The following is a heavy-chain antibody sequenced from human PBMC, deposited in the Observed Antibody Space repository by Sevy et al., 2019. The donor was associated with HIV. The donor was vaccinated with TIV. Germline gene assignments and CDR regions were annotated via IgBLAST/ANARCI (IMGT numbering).Heavy chain of an antibody. CDR2: IRSAGGI. D-gene: IGHD2-2*01. CDR3: ARIPGFCRGTSFPFEN. Sequence: GGSLRLSCLASGFNVNDNYMTWVRQAPGKGLEWVSLIRSAGGISYGDSVRGRFTISRDTSKNTVFLQMNSLRVEDTAVYYCARIPGFCRGTSFPFENWGQGALVTVSS. V-gene: IGHV3-53*01. CDR1: GFNVNDNY. J-gene: IGHJ4*02.